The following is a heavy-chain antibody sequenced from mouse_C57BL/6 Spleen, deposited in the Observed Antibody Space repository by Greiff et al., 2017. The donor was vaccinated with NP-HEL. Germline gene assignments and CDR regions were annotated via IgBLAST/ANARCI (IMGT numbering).Heavy chain of an antibody. CDR2: IHPNSGST. V-gene: IGHV1-64*01. CDR1: GYTFTSYW. D-gene: IGHD3-2*02. J-gene: IGHJ4*01. Sequence: QVQLQQPGAELVKPGASVKLSCKASGYTFTSYWMHWVKQRPGQGLEWIGMIHPNSGSTNYNEKFKSKATLTVDKSSSTAYMQLSSLTSEDSAVYYCAREASSGYSYAMDYWGQGTSVTVSS. CDR3: AREASSGYSYAMDY.